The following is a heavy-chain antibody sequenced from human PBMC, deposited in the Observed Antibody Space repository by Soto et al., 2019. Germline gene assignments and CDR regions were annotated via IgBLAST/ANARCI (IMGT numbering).Heavy chain of an antibody. J-gene: IGHJ4*02. CDR1: GGSISSSSYY. CDR3: ARLRRVITFGGVTNADY. V-gene: IGHV4-39*01. D-gene: IGHD3-16*01. Sequence: SETLSLTCTVSGGSISSSSYYWGWIRQPPGKGLEWIGSIYYSGSTYYNPSLKSRVTISVDTSKNQFSLKLSSVTAADTAVYYCARLRRVITFGGVTNADYWGQGTLVTVSS. CDR2: IYYSGST.